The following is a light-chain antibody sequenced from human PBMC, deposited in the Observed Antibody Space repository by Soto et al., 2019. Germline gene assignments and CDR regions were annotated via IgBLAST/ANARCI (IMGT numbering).Light chain of an antibody. J-gene: IGKJ1*01. Sequence: EIVLTQNPCTLSFSPGERATLSCRASQSVSSSYLAWYQQKPGQAPRLLIYGASSRATGIPDRFSGSGSGTDFTLTISRLEPEDFAVYYCQQYGSSPGRTFGQGTKVDIK. V-gene: IGKV3-20*01. CDR1: QSVSSSY. CDR3: QQYGSSPGRT. CDR2: GAS.